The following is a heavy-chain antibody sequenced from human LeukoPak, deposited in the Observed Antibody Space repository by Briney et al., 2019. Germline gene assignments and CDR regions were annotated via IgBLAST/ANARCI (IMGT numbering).Heavy chain of an antibody. CDR2: INSDGSIT. Sequence: GGSLRLSCAASGFTFTTYWIHWVRQAPGKGLVWVSHINSDGSITSYADSVKGRFTISRDNAKNSLYLQMNSLRAEDTAVYYCARDPCSSTSCNMDVWAKGPRSPSP. CDR3: ARDPCSSTSCNMDV. CDR1: GFTFTTYW. V-gene: IGHV3-74*01. J-gene: IGHJ6*02. D-gene: IGHD2-2*01.